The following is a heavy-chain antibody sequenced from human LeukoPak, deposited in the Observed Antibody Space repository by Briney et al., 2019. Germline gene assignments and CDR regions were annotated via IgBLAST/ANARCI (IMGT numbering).Heavy chain of an antibody. CDR1: GDSISSYY. CDR3: ATGYSSTWYYFDY. V-gene: IGHV4-59*01. D-gene: IGHD6-13*01. J-gene: IGHJ4*02. CDR2: IYHSGST. Sequence: SETLSLTCTVSGDSISSYYWSWIRQPPGKGLEWIGYIYHSGSTNYNPSLKSRVTISADTSKDQFSLKLASVTAADTAVYYCATGYSSTWYYFDYWGQGALVTVSS.